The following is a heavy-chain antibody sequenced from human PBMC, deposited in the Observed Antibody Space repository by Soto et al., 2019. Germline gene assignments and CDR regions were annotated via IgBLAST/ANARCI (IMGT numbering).Heavy chain of an antibody. CDR2: INSDGSST. CDR1: GFTFSSYW. D-gene: IGHD2-2*01. CDR3: ARARDQLLLYAFDI. J-gene: IGHJ3*02. V-gene: IGHV3-74*01. Sequence: GGSLRLSCAASGFTFSSYWMHWVRQAPEKGLVWVSRINSDGSSTSYADSVKGRFTISRDNAKNTLYLQMNSLRAEDTAVYYCARARDQLLLYAFDIWGQGTMVTVSS.